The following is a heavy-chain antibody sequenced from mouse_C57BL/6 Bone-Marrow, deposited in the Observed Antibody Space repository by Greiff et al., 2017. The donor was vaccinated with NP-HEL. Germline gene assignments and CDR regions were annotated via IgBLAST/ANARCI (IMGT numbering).Heavy chain of an antibody. CDR3: VRQGYDGYYLDY. D-gene: IGHD2-3*01. Sequence: EVQLQQSGGGLVQPKGSLKLSCAASGFSFNTYAMNWVRQAPGKGLEWVARIRSKSNNYATYYADSLKDRFTISRDDSESMLYLQMNNLKTEDTARYYCVRQGYDGYYLDYWGQGTTLTVSS. V-gene: IGHV10-1*01. CDR2: IRSKSNNYAT. CDR1: GFSFNTYA. J-gene: IGHJ2*01.